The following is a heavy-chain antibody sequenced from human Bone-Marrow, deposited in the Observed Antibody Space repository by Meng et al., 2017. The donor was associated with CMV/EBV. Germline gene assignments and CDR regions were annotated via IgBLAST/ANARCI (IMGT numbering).Heavy chain of an antibody. J-gene: IGHJ6*02. D-gene: IGHD6-13*01. CDR2: ISGSGGST. V-gene: IGHV3-23*01. Sequence: GGSLRLSCAGSGFTFISYAMTWVRQAPGKGLEWVSAISGSGGSTYYADSVKGRFTISRDNSKYTLYLQMNSLRAEDTAVYYCARDYRIAAAVTYYYGMDVWGQGTTVTVSS. CDR3: ARDYRIAAAVTYYYGMDV. CDR1: GFTFISYA.